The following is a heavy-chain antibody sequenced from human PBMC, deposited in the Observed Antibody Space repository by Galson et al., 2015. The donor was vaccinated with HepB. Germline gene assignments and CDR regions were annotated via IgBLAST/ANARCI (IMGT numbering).Heavy chain of an antibody. V-gene: IGHV3-33*01. CDR1: GFTFSTYG. CDR2: IWYDGSNK. CDR3: ARDIWKRADFSLPLDF. J-gene: IGHJ4*02. D-gene: IGHD4-11*01. Sequence: SLRLSCAAYGFTFSTYGLHWVRQAPGKGLEWVAVIWYDGSNKLYADSVEGRFTISRDNSKNTLYLQMNSLRVEDTAVYYFARDIWKRADFSLPLDFWGQGTLVTVSS.